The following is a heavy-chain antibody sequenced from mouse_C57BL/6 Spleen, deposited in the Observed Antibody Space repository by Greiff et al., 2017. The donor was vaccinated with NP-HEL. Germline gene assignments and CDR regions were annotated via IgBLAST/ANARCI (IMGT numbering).Heavy chain of an antibody. V-gene: IGHV1-72*01. CDR3: ARDYGRYFDY. CDR1: GYTFTSYW. CDR2: IYPNSGGT. J-gene: IGHJ2*01. D-gene: IGHD1-1*01. Sequence: VPLQQPGAELVKPGASVKLSCKASGYTFTSYWMHWVKPRPGRGLAWIGRIYPNSGGTKYNEKFKSKATLTVDKPSSTAYMQLSSLTSEDSAVYYCARDYGRYFDYWGQGTTLTVSS.